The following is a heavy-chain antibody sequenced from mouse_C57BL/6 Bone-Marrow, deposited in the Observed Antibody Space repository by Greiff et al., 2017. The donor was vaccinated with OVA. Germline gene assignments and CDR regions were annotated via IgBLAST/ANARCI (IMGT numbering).Heavy chain of an antibody. V-gene: IGHV5-16*01. J-gene: IGHJ2*01. Sequence: EVKLMESEGGLVQPGSSMKLSCTASGFTFSDYYMAWVRQVPEKGLEWVANINYDGSSTYYLDSLKSRFIISRDNAKNILYLQMSSLKSEDTATYYCARASTMVTNYFDYWGQGTTLTVSS. CDR1: GFTFSDYY. D-gene: IGHD2-2*01. CDR2: INYDGSST. CDR3: ARASTMVTNYFDY.